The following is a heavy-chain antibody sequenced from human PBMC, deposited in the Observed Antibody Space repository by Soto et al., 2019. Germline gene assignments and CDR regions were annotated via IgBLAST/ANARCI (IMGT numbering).Heavy chain of an antibody. V-gene: IGHV3-23*01. D-gene: IGHD2-21*01. CDR3: AKDLFPTSGQRFFFEY. J-gene: IGHJ4*02. CDR1: GFTFSTYA. CDR2: ILHDETP. Sequence: QPGGSLRLSCAASGFTFSTYAMTWVRQAPGRGLEWVSTILHDETPFYTDSVKGRFTISRDNVRGTLYLQMNGLRVEDAALYFCAKDLFPTSGQRFFFEYWGQGSLVTVSS.